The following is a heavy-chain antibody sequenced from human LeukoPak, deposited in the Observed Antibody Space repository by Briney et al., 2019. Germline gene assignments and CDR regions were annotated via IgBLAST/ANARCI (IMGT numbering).Heavy chain of an antibody. CDR1: TGFISSYY. CDR3: ARLHHDYGSGTYGGAYNYYMDV. J-gene: IGHJ6*03. V-gene: IGHV4-59*01. CDR2: IYYTGST. D-gene: IGHD3-10*01. Sequence: SETLSLTCTVSTGFISSYYWTWIRQSPGKGLEWIGYIYYTGSTSYNPSLQSRVTISVDTSKNQFSLRLNSVTAADTAVYYCARLHHDYGSGTYGGAYNYYMDVWGKGTTVTVSS.